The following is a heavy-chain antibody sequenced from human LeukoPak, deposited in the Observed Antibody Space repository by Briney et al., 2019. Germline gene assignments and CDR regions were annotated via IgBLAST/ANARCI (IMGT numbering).Heavy chain of an antibody. CDR1: GYPFTNYW. D-gene: IGHD3-10*01. CDR3: AASTYGSGAYVGFDS. J-gene: IGHJ4*02. Sequence: GESLKISCRAAGYPFTNYWIGWVRQLPGKGLEWMGIMYPGDSDTRYSPSFQGQVTPSADKSISTAYLQWSSLKASDTAIYYCAASTYGSGAYVGFDSWGQGTLVTVSS. CDR2: MYPGDSDT. V-gene: IGHV5-51*01.